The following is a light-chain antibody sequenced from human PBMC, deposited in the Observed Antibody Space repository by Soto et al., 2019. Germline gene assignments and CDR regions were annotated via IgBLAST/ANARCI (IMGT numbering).Light chain of an antibody. Sequence: EIVLPQSPGTLSLSPGERATLSCRASQRVSSRDLAWYQQKPGQAPRLLIYATSSRATGIPDRFSGSGSGTDFTLTISRLEPEDFAVYYCQQYANSPGYTFGGGTKLEIK. CDR2: ATS. V-gene: IGKV3-20*01. J-gene: IGKJ2*01. CDR3: QQYANSPGYT. CDR1: QRVSSRD.